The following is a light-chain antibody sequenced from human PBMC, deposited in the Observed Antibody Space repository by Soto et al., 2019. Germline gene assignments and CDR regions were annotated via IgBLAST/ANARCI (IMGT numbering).Light chain of an antibody. Sequence: EIVLTQSPGTLSLSPGERATLSCRASQIIGNYLAWFQQKPGQAPRLLIYGASSRATGIPDRFSGSGSGTDFILTISRLEPEDFAVYYCQHYAGSPWTFGQGTKVDIK. J-gene: IGKJ1*01. CDR1: QIIGNY. CDR2: GAS. CDR3: QHYAGSPWT. V-gene: IGKV3-20*01.